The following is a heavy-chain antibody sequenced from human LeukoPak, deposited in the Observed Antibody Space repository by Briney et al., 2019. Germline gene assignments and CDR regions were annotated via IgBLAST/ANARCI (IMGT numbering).Heavy chain of an antibody. CDR1: GFTFSSYA. CDR3: VRGVGVSRFNYLDP. D-gene: IGHD1-7*01. J-gene: IGHJ5*02. V-gene: IGHV3-64D*09. Sequence: GGSLRLSCSASGFTFSSYAIHWVRQAPGKGLEYVSTISSNGGGTYYADSVKGRFTISRDNSKNTLYLQMSSLRAEDTAVYYCVRGVGVSRFNYLDPWGQGTLVIVSS. CDR2: ISSNGGGT.